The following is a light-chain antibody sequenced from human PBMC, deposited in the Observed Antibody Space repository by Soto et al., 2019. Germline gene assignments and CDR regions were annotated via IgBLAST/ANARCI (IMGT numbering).Light chain of an antibody. J-gene: IGKJ4*01. Sequence: DIQLTQSPSFLSASVGDRVTITCRASQGISSYLAWYHQKPGKAPKLLIYAASTLLSGVPSRFSGSGSGTEFTLTISSLQPEDFATYYCQQLNSYPITFGGGTEVEIK. CDR1: QGISSY. CDR2: AAS. V-gene: IGKV1-9*01. CDR3: QQLNSYPIT.